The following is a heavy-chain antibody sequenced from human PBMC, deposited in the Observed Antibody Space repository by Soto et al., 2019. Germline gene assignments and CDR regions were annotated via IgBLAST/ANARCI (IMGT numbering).Heavy chain of an antibody. Sequence: QVQLQESGQGLVKPSETLSLTCTVSGASISRYYWSWIRQSPGKGLEWIGYMYYSGNANYNPSLRSRITISVDTSKNQFSLNLNSVTAADTAVYYCAREYPVHSAYFDYWGQGILVTVSS. CDR2: MYYSGNA. V-gene: IGHV4-59*01. D-gene: IGHD1-26*01. J-gene: IGHJ4*02. CDR3: AREYPVHSAYFDY. CDR1: GASISRYY.